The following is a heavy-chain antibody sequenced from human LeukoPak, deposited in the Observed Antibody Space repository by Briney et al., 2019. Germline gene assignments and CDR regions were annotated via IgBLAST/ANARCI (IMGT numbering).Heavy chain of an antibody. J-gene: IGHJ4*02. CDR2: ISVSSSYI. D-gene: IGHD2-21*02. V-gene: IGHV3-21*01. Sequence: GGSLRLSCAAFGFTFSSYSMNWVRQAPGKGLEWVSSISVSSSYIYYADSVKGRFTISSDNAKNSLYLQLNSLRVEDTAVYYCARACGGDCYLSDYWGQGTLVTVSS. CDR3: ARACGGDCYLSDY. CDR1: GFTFSSYS.